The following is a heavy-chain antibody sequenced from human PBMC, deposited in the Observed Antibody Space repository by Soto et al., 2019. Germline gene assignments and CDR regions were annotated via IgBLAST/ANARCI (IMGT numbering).Heavy chain of an antibody. V-gene: IGHV4-39*01. CDR1: GGSISSSSYY. D-gene: IGHD6-13*01. J-gene: IGHJ4*02. Sequence: QLQLQESGPGLVKPSETLSLTCTVSGGSISSSSYYWGWIRQPPGKGLEWIGSIYYSGSTYYNPSLKSRVTISVDTSKNQFSLKLSSVTAADTAVYYCARLAKAAGTLIDYWGQGTLVTVSS. CDR3: ARLAKAAGTLIDY. CDR2: IYYSGST.